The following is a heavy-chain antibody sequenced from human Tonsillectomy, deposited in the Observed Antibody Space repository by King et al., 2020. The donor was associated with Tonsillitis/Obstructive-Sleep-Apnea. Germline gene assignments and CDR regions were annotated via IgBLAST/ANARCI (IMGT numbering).Heavy chain of an antibody. Sequence: VQLVESGGGVVQPGRSLRLSCAASGFTFSSYGMHWVRQAPGKGLEWVAIISYDGSNRYYADSVKGRFTISRDNFKNTLHLLMNSLRAEDTAVYYCAEVASEGAYYFYYAMDVWGQGTTVTVSS. CDR2: ISYDGSNR. CDR3: AEVASEGAYYFYYAMDV. J-gene: IGHJ6*02. CDR1: GFTFSSYG. V-gene: IGHV3-30*18. D-gene: IGHD3-10*01.